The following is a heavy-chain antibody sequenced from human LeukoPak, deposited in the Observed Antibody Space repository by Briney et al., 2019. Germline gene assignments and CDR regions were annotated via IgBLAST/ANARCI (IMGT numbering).Heavy chain of an antibody. D-gene: IGHD3-9*01. Sequence: ASVKVSCKASGYTFTGYYMHWVRQAPGQGLEWMGWINPNSGGTNYAQKFQGRVTMTRDTSISTAYMELSRLGSDDTAVYYCARVRILRYFDWPLYYFDYWGQGTLVTVSS. CDR2: INPNSGGT. J-gene: IGHJ4*02. V-gene: IGHV1-2*02. CDR1: GYTFTGYY. CDR3: ARVRILRYFDWPLYYFDY.